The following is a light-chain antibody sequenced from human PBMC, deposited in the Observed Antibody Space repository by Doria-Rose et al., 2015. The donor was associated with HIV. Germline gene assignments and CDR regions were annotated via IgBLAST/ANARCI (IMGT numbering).Light chain of an antibody. CDR3: LQHNTYPLT. V-gene: IGKV1-17*01. CDR1: QGIRND. Sequence: CRASQGIRNDLTWYQQKPGRAPKRLIYAAFSLQSGVPSRFSGSGSGTEFTLTISSLQPEDFATYYCLQHNTYPLTFGGGTKVEIK. J-gene: IGKJ4*01. CDR2: AAF.